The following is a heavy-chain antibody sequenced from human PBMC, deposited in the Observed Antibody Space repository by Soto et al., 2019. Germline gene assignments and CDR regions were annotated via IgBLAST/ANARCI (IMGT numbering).Heavy chain of an antibody. CDR1: GFTFGDFG. CDR2: IRSKGYGGTT. D-gene: IGHD2-2*01. V-gene: IGHV3-49*03. CDR3: ASLTSWSQVYYYGMDV. Sequence: PGGSLRLSCTGSGFTFGDFGMSWFRQAPGKGLEWLSFIRSKGYGGTTESAASVRGRFITSRDDSKSIAYLQMNSLKTEDTAVYYCASLTSWSQVYYYGMDVWGQGTTVTVSS. J-gene: IGHJ6*02.